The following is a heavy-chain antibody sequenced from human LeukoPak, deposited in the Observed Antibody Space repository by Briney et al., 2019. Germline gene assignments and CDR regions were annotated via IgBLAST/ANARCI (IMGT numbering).Heavy chain of an antibody. V-gene: IGHV3-30*02. CDR2: IWYDGSNK. Sequence: GGSLRLSCAASGFTFSSYGMHWVRQAPGKGLEWVAVIWYDGSNKYYTDSVKGRFTISRDNSKNTLYLQMNSLRTEDTAVYYCAKDSYYYYIDVWGKGTTVTVSS. CDR1: GFTFSSYG. CDR3: AKDSYYYYIDV. J-gene: IGHJ6*03.